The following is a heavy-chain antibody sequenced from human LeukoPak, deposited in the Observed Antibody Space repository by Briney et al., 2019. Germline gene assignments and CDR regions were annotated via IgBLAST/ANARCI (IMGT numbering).Heavy chain of an antibody. CDR1: GGSISTYY. D-gene: IGHD2-2*01. Sequence: SETLSLTCTVSGGSISTYYWSWIRQPPGKGLEWIGYIYYNGSTNYNPSLKSRVTISVDTSKNQFSLKLSSVTAADTAVYYCARGEGYQLLYYWGQGTLVTVSS. J-gene: IGHJ4*02. CDR2: IYYNGST. V-gene: IGHV4-59*01. CDR3: ARGEGYQLLYY.